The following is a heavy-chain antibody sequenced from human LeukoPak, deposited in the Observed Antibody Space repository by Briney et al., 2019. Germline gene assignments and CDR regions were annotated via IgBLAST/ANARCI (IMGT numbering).Heavy chain of an antibody. J-gene: IGHJ3*02. CDR2: ISSSSSYI. CDR1: GFTFSSYS. D-gene: IGHD3-22*01. CDR3: ARAWDYYDSSGYYYDAFDI. Sequence: GGSLRLSCAASGFTFSSYSMNWVRQAPGKGLEWVSSISSSSSYIYYADSVKGRFTISRDNAKNSLYLQMNSLRAEDTAVYYCARAWDYYDSSGYYYDAFDIWGQGTMVTVSS. V-gene: IGHV3-21*01.